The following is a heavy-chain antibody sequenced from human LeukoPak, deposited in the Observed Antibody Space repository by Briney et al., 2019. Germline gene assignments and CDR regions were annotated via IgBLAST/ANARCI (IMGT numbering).Heavy chain of an antibody. CDR1: GGSIGSYF. V-gene: IGHV4-59*08. CDR2: NSGST. J-gene: IGHJ3*02. D-gene: IGHD1-26*01. Sequence: SETLSLTCTVSGGSIGSYFWSWIWQPPGKGLEWIGYNSGSTKYNPSLKSRVTISVDTSKNQLSLKLSSVTAADTAVYYCARGRGYGGNYLRAFDIWGQGTMVSVSS. CDR3: ARGRGYGGNYLRAFDI.